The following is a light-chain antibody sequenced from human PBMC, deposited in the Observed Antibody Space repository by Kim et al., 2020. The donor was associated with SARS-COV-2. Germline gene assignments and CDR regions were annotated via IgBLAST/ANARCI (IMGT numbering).Light chain of an antibody. CDR2: KVS. V-gene: IGKV2-30*01. J-gene: IGKJ3*01. CDR3: MYGTHWPPSFT. Sequence: DVIMTQSPLSLPVTLGQPASISCRSSQSLVFSDGKTYLNWFHQRPGQSPRRLIYKVSNRDSGVPDRFSGSGSGTDFTLKISRVEAEDVGVYDCMYGTHWPPSFTFGRGTKVDIK. CDR1: QSLVFSDGKTY.